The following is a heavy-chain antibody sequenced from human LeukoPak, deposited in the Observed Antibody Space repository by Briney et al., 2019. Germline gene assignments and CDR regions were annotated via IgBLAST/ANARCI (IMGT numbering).Heavy chain of an antibody. V-gene: IGHV1-3*01. J-gene: IGHJ4*02. CDR2: INAGNGNT. CDR3: ARAERITMVRGQELDY. Sequence: ASVKVSCKASGYTFTSYAMHWVRQAPGQRLEWMGWINAGNGNTKYSQKFQGRVTITRDTSASTAYMELSSLRSEDTAVYYRARAERITMVRGQELDYWGQGTLVTVSS. CDR1: GYTFTSYA. D-gene: IGHD3-10*01.